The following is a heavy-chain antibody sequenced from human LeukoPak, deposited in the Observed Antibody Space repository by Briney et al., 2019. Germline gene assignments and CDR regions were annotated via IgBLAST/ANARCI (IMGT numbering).Heavy chain of an antibody. V-gene: IGHV1-69*05. J-gene: IGHJ5*02. CDR1: GGTFSSCA. CDR3: ARDIDYGDYIGDWFDP. CDR2: IIPIFGTA. D-gene: IGHD4-17*01. Sequence: AASVKVSCKASGGTFSSCAISWVRQAPGQGLEWMGRIIPIFGTANYAQKFQGRVTITTDESTSTAYMELSSLRSEDTAVYYCARDIDYGDYIGDWFDPWGQGTLVTVSS.